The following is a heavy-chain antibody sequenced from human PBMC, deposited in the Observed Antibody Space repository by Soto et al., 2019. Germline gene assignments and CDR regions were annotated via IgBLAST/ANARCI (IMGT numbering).Heavy chain of an antibody. J-gene: IGHJ2*01. CDR2: ISYSGAT. D-gene: IGHD3-3*01. CDR1: GASISGYH. Sequence: PSETLSLTCTVSGASISGYHWSWIRQFPGKGLECLGYISYSGATNYNSSLKPRVSISVDRSKNQFSLKLKSVTETDTAVYYCARVKVGDLFRFNWFFDLWGRGTLVTVSS. V-gene: IGHV4-59*08. CDR3: ARVKVGDLFRFNWFFDL.